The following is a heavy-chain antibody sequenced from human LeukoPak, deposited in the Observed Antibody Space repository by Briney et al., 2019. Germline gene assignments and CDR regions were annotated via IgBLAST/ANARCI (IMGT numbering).Heavy chain of an antibody. Sequence: PSETLSLTCTVSGGSISSSSYYWGWIRQPPGKGLEWIGSIYYSGSTYYNPSLKSRVTISVDTSKNQFSLKLSSVTAADTAVYYCARHSVAAHFGYWGQGTLVTVSS. D-gene: IGHD6-13*01. V-gene: IGHV4-39*01. CDR3: ARHSVAAHFGY. CDR2: IYYSGST. J-gene: IGHJ4*02. CDR1: GGSISSSSYY.